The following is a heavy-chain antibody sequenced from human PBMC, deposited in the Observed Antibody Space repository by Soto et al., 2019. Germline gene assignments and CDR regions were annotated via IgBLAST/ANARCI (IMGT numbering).Heavy chain of an antibody. J-gene: IGHJ6*03. Sequence: PGGSLRLSCAASGFTVSSNYMSWVRQAPGKGLEWVSVIYSGGSTYYADSVRGRFTISRHNSKNTLYLQMNSLRAEDTAVYYCARDRGIAVAGKFSAYYYYYMDVWGKGTTVTVSS. CDR3: ARDRGIAVAGKFSAYYYYYMDV. CDR2: IYSGGST. CDR1: GFTVSSNY. V-gene: IGHV3-53*04. D-gene: IGHD6-19*01.